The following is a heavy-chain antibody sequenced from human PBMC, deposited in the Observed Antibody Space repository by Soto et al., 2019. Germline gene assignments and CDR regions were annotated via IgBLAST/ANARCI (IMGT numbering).Heavy chain of an antibody. V-gene: IGHV3-23*01. CDR1: GFTFSSYA. CDR3: AKVFYYYDSSGYYYFDY. CDR2: ISGSGSTI. Sequence: VGSLRLSCAAPGFTFSSYAVSWVRQAPGKGPEWISSISGSGSTIYYADSVKGRFTISRDNSKNTLYLQMSSLRAEDTAVYYCAKVFYYYDSSGYYYFDYWGQGTLVTVSS. J-gene: IGHJ4*02. D-gene: IGHD3-22*01.